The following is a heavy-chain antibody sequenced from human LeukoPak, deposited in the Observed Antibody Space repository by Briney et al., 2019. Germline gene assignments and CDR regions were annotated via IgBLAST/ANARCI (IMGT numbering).Heavy chain of an antibody. CDR1: EFSVGSNY. CDR2: INSDGSST. Sequence: GGSLRLSCAASEFSVGSNYMTWVRQAPGKGLEWVSRINSDGSSTSYADSVKGRFTISRDNAKNTLYLQMNSLRAEDTAVYYCAREYYYDSSGYYPPGAFDIWGQGTMVTVSS. D-gene: IGHD3-22*01. V-gene: IGHV3-74*01. CDR3: AREYYYDSSGYYPPGAFDI. J-gene: IGHJ3*02.